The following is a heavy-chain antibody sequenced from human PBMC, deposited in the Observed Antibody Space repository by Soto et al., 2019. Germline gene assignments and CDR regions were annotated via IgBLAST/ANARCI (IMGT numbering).Heavy chain of an antibody. D-gene: IGHD3-22*01. CDR2: IWFDGSNK. CDR3: ARDNSGSGGYYYFGY. Sequence: PGGSLRLSCAASGFSFSTYGMHWVRQAPGKGLECVAVIWFDGSNKQYADSVKGRFTISRDNSKNTLYLQMNSLIVEDTAVYYCARDNSGSGGYYYFGYWGQGTLVP. J-gene: IGHJ4*02. V-gene: IGHV3-33*01. CDR1: GFSFSTYG.